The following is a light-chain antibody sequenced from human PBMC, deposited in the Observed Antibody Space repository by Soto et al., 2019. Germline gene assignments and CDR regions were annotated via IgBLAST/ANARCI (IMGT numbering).Light chain of an antibody. CDR1: QNINRW. J-gene: IGKJ3*01. V-gene: IGKV1-5*01. CDR2: DAS. Sequence: DIQMTQSPSTLAASVGDRVTITCQASQNINRWLAWYQQKPGKAPKVLIYDASSLESGVPSRFSCSGSGTGFTLTITSLQPDDSATYYCQQYDGNFGPGTKVEFK. CDR3: QQYDGN.